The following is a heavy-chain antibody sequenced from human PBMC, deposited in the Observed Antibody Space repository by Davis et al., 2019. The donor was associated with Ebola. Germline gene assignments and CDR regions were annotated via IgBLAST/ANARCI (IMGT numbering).Heavy chain of an antibody. D-gene: IGHD3-3*01. CDR3: ARDRPLRFLDYYYMDV. Sequence: SVKVSCKASGGTFSSYAISWVRQAPGQGLEWMGGIIPIFGTANYAQKFQVRVTITADESTSTAYMELSSLRSGDTAVYYCARDRPLRFLDYYYMDVWGKGTTVTVSS. CDR1: GGTFSSYA. CDR2: IIPIFGTA. V-gene: IGHV1-69*13. J-gene: IGHJ6*03.